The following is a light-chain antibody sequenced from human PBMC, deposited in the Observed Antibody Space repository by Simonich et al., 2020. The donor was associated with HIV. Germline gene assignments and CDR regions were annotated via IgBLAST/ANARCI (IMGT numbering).Light chain of an antibody. CDR1: QSVSSNF. Sequence: EIVLTQSPGTLSLSPGERATLSCRASQSVSSNFLAWYQQKPGQAPRLLIYTSSSRTTGIPDRFSGSGSVTDFTLTISRLEPEDFAVYYCQQYGGSPLTFGGGTKVEIK. CDR3: QQYGGSPLT. J-gene: IGKJ4*01. CDR2: TSS. V-gene: IGKV3-20*01.